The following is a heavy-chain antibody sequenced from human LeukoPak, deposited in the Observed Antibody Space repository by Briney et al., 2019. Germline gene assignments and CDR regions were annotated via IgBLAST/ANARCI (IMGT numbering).Heavy chain of an antibody. Sequence: GGSLRLSCAASGFTFTTFWMNWVRQAPGEGLVWVSLINTDGRTTTYADSVKGRFTISRDNAKNTLYLQMNSLRAEDTAVYYCARERRGEYYFDYWGQGTLVTVSS. V-gene: IGHV3-74*01. CDR1: GFTFTTFW. CDR2: INTDGRTT. CDR3: ARERRGEYYFDY. D-gene: IGHD3-10*01. J-gene: IGHJ4*02.